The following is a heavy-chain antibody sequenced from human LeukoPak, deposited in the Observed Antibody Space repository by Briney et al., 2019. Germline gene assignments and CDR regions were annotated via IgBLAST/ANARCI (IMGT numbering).Heavy chain of an antibody. D-gene: IGHD3-10*01. Sequence: SGGSLRLSCAASGFTFSDAWMSWVRQIPGKGLEWVGRIESKTDGGTTDYAAPVKGRFTISRDDSTNTLYLQMNSLKSEDTAVYYCTTYGSGRKFDYWGQGILVTVSS. CDR1: GFTFSDAW. V-gene: IGHV3-15*04. CDR2: IESKTDGGTT. J-gene: IGHJ4*02. CDR3: TTYGSGRKFDY.